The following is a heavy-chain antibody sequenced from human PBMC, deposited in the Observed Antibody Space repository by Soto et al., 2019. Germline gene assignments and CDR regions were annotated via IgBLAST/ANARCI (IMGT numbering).Heavy chain of an antibody. V-gene: IGHV1-18*01. CDR1: GYTFTSYG. J-gene: IGHJ3*02. CDR3: ARVGQYCSGGSCYSVGDAFDI. D-gene: IGHD2-15*01. CDR2: ISAYNGNT. Sequence: GASVKVSCKASGYTFTSYGISWVRQAPGQGLEWMGWISAYNGNTNYAQKLQGRVTMTTDTSTSTAYMGLRSLRSDDTAVYYCARVGQYCSGGSCYSVGDAFDIWGQGTMVTVSS.